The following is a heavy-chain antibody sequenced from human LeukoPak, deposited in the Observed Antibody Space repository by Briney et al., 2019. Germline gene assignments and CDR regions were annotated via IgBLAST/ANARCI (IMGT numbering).Heavy chain of an antibody. CDR3: AKEDSSSVGDYFDY. CDR2: IWYDGSNK. J-gene: IGHJ4*02. Sequence: PGGSLRLSCAASGFTFRSYNMHWVRQAPGKGLEWVAVIWYDGSNKYYADSVKGRFTISRDNSKNTLYLQMNSLRAEDTAVYYCAKEDSSSVGDYFDYWGQGTLVTVSS. V-gene: IGHV3-30-3*01. D-gene: IGHD6-13*01. CDR1: GFTFRSYN.